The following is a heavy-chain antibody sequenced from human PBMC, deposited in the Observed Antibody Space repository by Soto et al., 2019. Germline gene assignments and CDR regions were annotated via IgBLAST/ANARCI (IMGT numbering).Heavy chain of an antibody. CDR3: ARDPRSSSYFDY. V-gene: IGHV3-74*01. D-gene: IGHD2-2*01. J-gene: IGHJ4*02. Sequence: GGSLRLSCAAFGFTFSNYWIHCVRQAPGKGLVWVSRISSDGSIINDADSVKDRFTISRDNAKNTLYLQMNSLRAEDTAVYYCARDPRSSSYFDYWGQGTLVTVSS. CDR2: ISSDGSII. CDR1: GFTFSNYW.